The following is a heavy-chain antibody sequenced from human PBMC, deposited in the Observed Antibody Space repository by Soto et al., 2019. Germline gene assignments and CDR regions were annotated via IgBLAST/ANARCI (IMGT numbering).Heavy chain of an antibody. CDR2: ISYDGSNK. CDR1: GFTFSSYG. J-gene: IGHJ6*02. D-gene: IGHD3-22*01. V-gene: IGHV3-30*03. Sequence: QVQLVESGGGVVQPGRSLRLSCAASGFTFSSYGMHWVRQAPGKGLEWVAVISYDGSNKYYADSVKGRFTISRDNSKNTLYLQMNSLRAEDTAVYYCAIDTSSGYYENYYGMDVWGQGTTVTVSS. CDR3: AIDTSSGYYENYYGMDV.